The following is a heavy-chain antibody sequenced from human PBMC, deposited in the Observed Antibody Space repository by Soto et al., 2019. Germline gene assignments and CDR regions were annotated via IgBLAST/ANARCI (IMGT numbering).Heavy chain of an antibody. CDR2: ISSSGSTI. V-gene: IGHV3-48*03. Sequence: GGSLRLSCAASGFTFSSYEMNWVRQAPGKGLEWVSSISSSGSTIYYADSVKGRFSISRDNAKNSLYLQMNSLRAEDTAVYYCARSWGVYCSSTSCYSPWFDPWGQGTLVTVSS. D-gene: IGHD2-2*02. J-gene: IGHJ5*02. CDR3: ARSWGVYCSSTSCYSPWFDP. CDR1: GFTFSSYE.